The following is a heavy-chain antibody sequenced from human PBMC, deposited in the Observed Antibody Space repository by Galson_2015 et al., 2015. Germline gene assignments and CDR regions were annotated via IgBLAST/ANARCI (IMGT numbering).Heavy chain of an antibody. Sequence: SVKVSCKASGHTFTGYYMHWVRQAPGHGLEWMGRIHPHRGGTNYAQKFQGRVTMTRDTSISTAYMELSRLRSDDTAVYYCARVGYYYGSGSYNDAFDIWGQGTMVTVSS. V-gene: IGHV1-2*06. CDR3: ARVGYYYGSGSYNDAFDI. CDR2: IHPHRGGT. D-gene: IGHD3-10*01. J-gene: IGHJ3*02. CDR1: GHTFTGYY.